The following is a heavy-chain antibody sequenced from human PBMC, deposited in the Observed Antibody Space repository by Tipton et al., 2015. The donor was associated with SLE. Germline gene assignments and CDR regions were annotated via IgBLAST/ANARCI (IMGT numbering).Heavy chain of an antibody. J-gene: IGHJ4*02. CDR3: ASPLSSGWYYFDY. CDR1: GGSFSGYY. V-gene: IGHV4-34*01. D-gene: IGHD6-19*01. CDR2: INHSGST. Sequence: LSLTCAVYGGSFSGYYWSWIRQPPGKGLEWIGEINHSGSTNYNPSLKSRVTISVDTSKNQFSLKLSSVTAADTAVYYCASPLSSGWYYFDYWGQGTLVTVSS.